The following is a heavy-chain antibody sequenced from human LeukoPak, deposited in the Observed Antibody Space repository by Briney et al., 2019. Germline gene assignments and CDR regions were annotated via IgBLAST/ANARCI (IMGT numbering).Heavy chain of an antibody. D-gene: IGHD3-22*01. CDR2: ISGGGGST. J-gene: IGHJ4*02. Sequence: PGGSLRLSCAGSGFTFSSYAMSWVRQAPGKGLEWVSAISGGGGSTYYADSVKGRFTISRDNSKNTLYLQMNSLTAEATAVYYCAKGAGYDSRGYYHYFDYWGQGTLVTVSA. CDR1: GFTFSSYA. CDR3: AKGAGYDSRGYYHYFDY. V-gene: IGHV3-23*01.